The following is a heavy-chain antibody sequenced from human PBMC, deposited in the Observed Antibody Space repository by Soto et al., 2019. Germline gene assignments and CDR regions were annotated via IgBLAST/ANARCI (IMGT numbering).Heavy chain of an antibody. Sequence: ASVKVSCKASGYTFTSYYMHWVRQAPGQGLEWMGIINPSGGSTSYAQKFQGRVTMTRDTSTSTVYMELSSLRSEDTAVYYCARALRRGYCSSTSCYGVAFDIWGQGTMVTVSS. CDR3: ARALRRGYCSSTSCYGVAFDI. D-gene: IGHD2-2*01. V-gene: IGHV1-46*01. CDR2: INPSGGST. CDR1: GYTFTSYY. J-gene: IGHJ3*02.